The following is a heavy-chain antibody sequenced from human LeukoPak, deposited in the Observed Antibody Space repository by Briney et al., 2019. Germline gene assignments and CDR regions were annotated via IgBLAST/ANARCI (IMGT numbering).Heavy chain of an antibody. CDR2: IKQDGSEK. Sequence: HSGGSLRLSCAASGFTFSSYWMSWVRRAPGKGLEWVANIKQDGSEKYYVDSVKGRFTISRDNAKNSLYLQMNSLRAEDTAVHYCAREAYYGFWSYYYYYMDVWGKGTTVTISS. CDR1: GFTFSSYW. D-gene: IGHD3-10*01. V-gene: IGHV3-7*01. J-gene: IGHJ6*03. CDR3: AREAYYGFWSYYYYYMDV.